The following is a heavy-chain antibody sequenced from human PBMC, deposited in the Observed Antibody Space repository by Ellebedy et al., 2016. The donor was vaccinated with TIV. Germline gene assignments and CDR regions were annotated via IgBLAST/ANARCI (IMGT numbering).Heavy chain of an antibody. J-gene: IGHJ5*02. CDR2: ISYSGST. CDR1: GGSISSYY. D-gene: IGHD6-19*01. Sequence: SETLSLTXTVSGGSISSYYWSWIRQPPGKGLEWIGYISYSGSTNYNPSLKSRVTISVDTSKNQFSLKLSSVTAADTAVYYCARGPYSSGWYAAPGWFNPWGQGTLVTVSS. V-gene: IGHV4-59*12. CDR3: ARGPYSSGWYAAPGWFNP.